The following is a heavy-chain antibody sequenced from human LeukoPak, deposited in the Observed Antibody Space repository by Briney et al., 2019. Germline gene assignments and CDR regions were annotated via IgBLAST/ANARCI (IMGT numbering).Heavy chain of an antibody. J-gene: IGHJ4*02. CDR1: GFTFNSYA. CDR2: ISYEGSNK. V-gene: IGHV3-30*03. D-gene: IGHD1-26*01. Sequence: GRSLRLSCAASGFTFNSYAMHWVRQAPGKGLEWVAVISYEGSNKYYPDSVKGRFTISRDNSKNTVYLQMNSLRAEDTAVYYCARDSPYSGSYFLLDYWGQGTLVTVSS. CDR3: ARDSPYSGSYFLLDY.